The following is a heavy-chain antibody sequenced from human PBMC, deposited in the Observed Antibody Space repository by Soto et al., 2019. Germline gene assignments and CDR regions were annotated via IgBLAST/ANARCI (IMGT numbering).Heavy chain of an antibody. CDR1: GFTFSSYA. J-gene: IGHJ4*02. V-gene: IGHV3-30-3*01. CDR2: ISYDGSIE. Sequence: QVQLVESGGGVVQPGRSLRLSCAASGFTFSSYAMHWVRQAPGKGLEWVATISYDGSIEYYADSVKGRFTVSRDNCENSLHLQMESLRPEDTALCYCARLDKFSSGWSWGQGTLVTVSS. CDR3: ARLDKFSSGWS. D-gene: IGHD6-19*01.